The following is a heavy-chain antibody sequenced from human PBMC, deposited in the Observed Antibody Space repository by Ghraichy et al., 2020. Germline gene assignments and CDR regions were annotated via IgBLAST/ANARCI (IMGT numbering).Heavy chain of an antibody. D-gene: IGHD3-16*01. J-gene: IGHJ4*02. Sequence: GGSLRLSCAASGFTFSSYSMNWVRQAPGKGLEWVSYISSSSSSTIYYADSVKGRFTISRDNAKNSLYLQMNSLRDEDTAVYYCARPQTILGDFDYWGQGTLVTVSS. CDR2: ISSSSSSTI. CDR3: ARPQTILGDFDY. CDR1: GFTFSSYS. V-gene: IGHV3-48*02.